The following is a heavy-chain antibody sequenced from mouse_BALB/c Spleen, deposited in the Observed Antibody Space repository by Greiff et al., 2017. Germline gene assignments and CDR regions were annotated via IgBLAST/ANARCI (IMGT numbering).Heavy chain of an antibody. CDR1: GYTFSSYW. CDR3: ARSYGNAWFAY. D-gene: IGHD2-1*01. J-gene: IGHJ3*01. Sequence: QVQLQQSGAELMKPGASVKISCKATGYTFSSYWIEWVKQRPGHGLEWIGEILPGSGSTNYNEKFKGKATFTADTSSNTAYMQLSSLTSEDSAVYYCARSYGNAWFAYWGQGTLVTVSA. V-gene: IGHV1-9*01. CDR2: ILPGSGST.